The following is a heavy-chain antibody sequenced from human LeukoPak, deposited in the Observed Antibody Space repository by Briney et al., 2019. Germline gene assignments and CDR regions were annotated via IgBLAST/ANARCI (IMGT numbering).Heavy chain of an antibody. V-gene: IGHV4-4*07. CDR2: IYTSGST. Sequence: SETLSLTCTVSGGSISSYYWSWIRQPAGKGLEWIGRIYTSGSTNYNPSLKSRVTMSVDTSKNQFSLKLSSVTAADTAVYYCARDRASSRITMIEVDQKRDWYFDLWGRGTLVTVSS. J-gene: IGHJ2*01. D-gene: IGHD3-22*01. CDR3: ARDRASSRITMIEVDQKRDWYFDL. CDR1: GGSISSYY.